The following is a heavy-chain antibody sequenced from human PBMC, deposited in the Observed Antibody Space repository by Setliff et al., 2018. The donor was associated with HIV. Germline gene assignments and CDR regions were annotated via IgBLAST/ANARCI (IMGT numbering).Heavy chain of an antibody. CDR3: ARLSCTDGNCFPYNWFDP. J-gene: IGHJ5*02. Sequence: ASVKVSCKASGYTFISYGISWVRQAPGQGLEWMGWISDFKGNTIYAQKLQGRLTMTTDTSTSTAYMELRSLRSDDTAVYYCARLSCTDGNCFPYNWFDPWGQGTLVTVSS. D-gene: IGHD2-15*01. CDR2: ISDFKGNT. V-gene: IGHV1-18*01. CDR1: GYTFISYG.